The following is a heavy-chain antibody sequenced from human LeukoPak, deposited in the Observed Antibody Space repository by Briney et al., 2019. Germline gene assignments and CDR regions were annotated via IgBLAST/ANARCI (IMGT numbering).Heavy chain of an antibody. J-gene: IGHJ4*02. V-gene: IGHV4-39*01. CDR3: ARRPGGYYDSSGYFDY. CDR2: IYYSGST. D-gene: IGHD3-22*01. Sequence: PSETLSLTCTVSGGSISSSSYYWGWIRQPPWKGLEWIGSIYYSGSTYYNPSLKSRVTISVDTSKNQFSLKLSSVTAADTAVYYCARRPGGYYDSSGYFDYWGQGTLVTVSS. CDR1: GGSISSSSYY.